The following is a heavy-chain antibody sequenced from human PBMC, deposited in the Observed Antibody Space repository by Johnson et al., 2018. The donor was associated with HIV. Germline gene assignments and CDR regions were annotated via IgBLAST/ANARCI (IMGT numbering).Heavy chain of an antibody. V-gene: IGHV3-11*04. CDR1: GFTFRDYY. CDR2: ISSSGTSI. CDR3: ARESTPWGGDYVGYSFDL. J-gene: IGHJ3*01. D-gene: IGHD4-17*01. Sequence: QVQLVESGGGLVKPGGSLRLSCAASGFTFRDYYMNWMRQAPGKGLEWISHISSSGTSIFYTDSVKGRFTISRDNAKQLLDIQMSGLTGEDTATYYCARESTPWGGDYVGYSFDLWGQGTTVTVTS.